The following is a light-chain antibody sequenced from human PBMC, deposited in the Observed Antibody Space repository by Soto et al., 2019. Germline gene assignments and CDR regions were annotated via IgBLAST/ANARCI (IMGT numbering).Light chain of an antibody. CDR2: DAS. CDR3: QQYNNWPVT. Sequence: EIVLEQSPGTLSLSPGERATLSCRASQSVSSTYLAWYQQRPGQAPRLLIYDASTRATGIPARFSGSGSGTEFTLTISSLQSEDFAVYYCQQYNNWPVTFGGGTKVDIK. CDR1: QSVSSTY. J-gene: IGKJ4*01. V-gene: IGKV3-15*01.